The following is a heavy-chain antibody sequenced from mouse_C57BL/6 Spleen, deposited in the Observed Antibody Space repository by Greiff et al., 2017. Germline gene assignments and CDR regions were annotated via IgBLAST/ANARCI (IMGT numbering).Heavy chain of an antibody. V-gene: IGHV5-17*01. D-gene: IGHD1-1*01. CDR3: ARYDYGSSNWYFDV. CDR2: ISSGSSTI. Sequence: EVMLVESGGGLVKPGGSLKLSCAASGFTFSDYGMHWVRQAPEKGLEWVAYISSGSSTIYYADTVKGRFTISRDNAKNTLFLQMTSLRSEDTAMYYCARYDYGSSNWYFDVWGTGTTVTVSS. J-gene: IGHJ1*03. CDR1: GFTFSDYG.